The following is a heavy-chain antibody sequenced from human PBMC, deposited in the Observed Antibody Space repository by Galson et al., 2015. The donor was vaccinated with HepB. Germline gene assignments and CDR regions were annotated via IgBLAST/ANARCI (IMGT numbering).Heavy chain of an antibody. Sequence: SLRLSCAASVVNFSDFYMSWIRQLPGKGLVWISYISSGSTYTRYTDSVKGRFTISRDDAKNSLYLEMNSLRAEDTAVYFCARDGPSTSAWAFDIWGQGTMVTVSS. D-gene: IGHD3-16*01. J-gene: IGHJ3*02. CDR2: ISSGSTYT. CDR1: VVNFSDFY. CDR3: ARDGPSTSAWAFDI. V-gene: IGHV3-11*05.